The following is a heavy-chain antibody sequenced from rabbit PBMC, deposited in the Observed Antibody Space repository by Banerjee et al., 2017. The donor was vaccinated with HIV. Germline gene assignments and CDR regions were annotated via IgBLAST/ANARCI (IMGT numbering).Heavy chain of an antibody. CDR3: ARDLAGVIGWNFGL. D-gene: IGHD4-1*01. Sequence: QSLEESGGDLVKPGASLTLTCTASGFTLSSYWISWVRQAPGKGLEWIACIDITFGNTWYATWAKGRFTISKISSTTVTLQMTSLTAADTATYFCARDLAGVIGWNFGLWGQGTLVTVS. V-gene: IGHV1S40*01. J-gene: IGHJ3*01. CDR1: GFTLSSYW. CDR2: IDITFGNT.